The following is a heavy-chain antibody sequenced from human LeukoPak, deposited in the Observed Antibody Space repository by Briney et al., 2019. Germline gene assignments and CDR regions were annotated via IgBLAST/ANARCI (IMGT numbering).Heavy chain of an antibody. V-gene: IGHV1-69*01. Sequence: ASVKVSCKASGGTFSSYAISWVRQAPGQGLEWMGGIIPIFGTANYAQKFQGRVTITADESTSTAYMELSSLRSEDTAVYYCARGTSHDFWSGYYLDVWGQGTTVTVSS. CDR2: IIPIFGTA. J-gene: IGHJ6*02. D-gene: IGHD3-3*01. CDR1: GGTFSSYA. CDR3: ARGTSHDFWSGYYLDV.